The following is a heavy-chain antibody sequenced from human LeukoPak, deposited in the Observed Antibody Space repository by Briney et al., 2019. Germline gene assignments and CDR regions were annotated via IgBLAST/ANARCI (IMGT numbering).Heavy chain of an antibody. D-gene: IGHD5-18*01. V-gene: IGHV3-23*01. CDR3: AKDFTAMVSEYYFDY. J-gene: IGHJ4*02. Sequence: GRSLRLSCAASGFTFSSYTMHWVRQAPGKGLEWVSAISGSGGSTYYADSVKGRFTISRDNSKNTLYLQMNSLRAEDTAVYYCAKDFTAMVSEYYFDYWGQGTLVTVSS. CDR1: GFTFSSYT. CDR2: ISGSGGST.